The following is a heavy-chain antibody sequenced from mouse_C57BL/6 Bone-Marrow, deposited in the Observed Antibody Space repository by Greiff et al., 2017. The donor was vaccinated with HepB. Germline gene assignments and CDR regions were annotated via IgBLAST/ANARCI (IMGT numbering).Heavy chain of an antibody. J-gene: IGHJ4*01. V-gene: IGHV14-4*01. CDR1: GFNIKDDY. CDR2: IDPENGDT. D-gene: IGHD1-1*01. Sequence: EVKVVESGAELVRPGASVKLSCTASGFNIKDDYMHWVKQRPEQGLEWIGWIDPENGDTEYASKFQGKATITADTSSNTAYLQLSSLTSEDTAVYYCTPYGSSDDYYAMDYWGQGTSVAVSS. CDR3: TPYGSSDDYYAMDY.